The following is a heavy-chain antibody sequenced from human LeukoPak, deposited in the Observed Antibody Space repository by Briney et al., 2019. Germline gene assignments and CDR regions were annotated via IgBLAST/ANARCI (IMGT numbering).Heavy chain of an antibody. J-gene: IGHJ6*02. Sequence: SPSETLSLTCAVSGGSISSTNWWSWVRQSPGKGLEWIGEIYHSGSTNYSPSLKSRVTISVDQSNNQFSLRLRSVTAADTAVYYCARMIAGTAGMDVWGQGTTVTVSS. CDR3: ARMIAGTAGMDV. D-gene: IGHD3-22*01. CDR1: GGSISSTNW. CDR2: IYHSGST. V-gene: IGHV4-4*02.